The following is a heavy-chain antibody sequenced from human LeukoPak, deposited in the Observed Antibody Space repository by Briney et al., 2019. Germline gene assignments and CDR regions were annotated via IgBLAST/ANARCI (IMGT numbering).Heavy chain of an antibody. CDR1: GGSISSYY. J-gene: IGHJ5*02. Sequence: SETLSLTCTVSGGSISSYYWSWIRQPPGKGLEWIGYIYYSGSTNYNPSLKSRVTISVDTSKNQFSLMLSSVTAADTAVYYCARQATPYDFWSGYSSYNWFDPWGQGTLVTVSS. CDR2: IYYSGST. CDR3: ARQATPYDFWSGYSSYNWFDP. D-gene: IGHD3-3*01. V-gene: IGHV4-59*08.